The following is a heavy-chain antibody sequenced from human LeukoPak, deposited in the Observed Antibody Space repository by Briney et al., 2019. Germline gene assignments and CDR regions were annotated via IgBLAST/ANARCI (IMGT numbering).Heavy chain of an antibody. CDR2: ISAYNGNT. CDR3: ARVQLWLRMAVSWFDP. V-gene: IGHV1-18*01. CDR1: GYTFTSYG. J-gene: IGHJ5*02. D-gene: IGHD5-18*01. Sequence: ASVKVSCKASGYTFTSYGISWVRQAPGQGLEWMGWISAYNGNTNYAQKLQGRDTMTTDTSTSTAYMELRSLRSDDTAVYYCARVQLWLRMAVSWFDPWGQGTLVTVSS.